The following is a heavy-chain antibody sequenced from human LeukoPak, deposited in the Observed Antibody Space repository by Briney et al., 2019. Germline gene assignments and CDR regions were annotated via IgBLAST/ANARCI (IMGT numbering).Heavy chain of an antibody. J-gene: IGHJ4*02. Sequence: GGSLRLSCAASGFTLRSSAMSWVRQAPGKGLEWVSAISGDGGTISYAASVRGRFTISRDNAKNTLFLQMSSLRAGDTALYYCAKELYGDPSGYWGQGTRVTVSS. CDR3: AKELYGDPSGY. CDR2: ISGDGGTI. CDR1: GFTLRSSA. D-gene: IGHD2-8*01. V-gene: IGHV3-23*01.